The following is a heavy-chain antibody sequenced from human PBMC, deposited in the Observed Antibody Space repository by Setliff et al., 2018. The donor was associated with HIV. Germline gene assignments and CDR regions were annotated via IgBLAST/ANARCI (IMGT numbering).Heavy chain of an antibody. D-gene: IGHD4-17*01. J-gene: IGHJ3*01. CDR1: GFSFTNYW. V-gene: IGHV5-51*01. Sequence: GESLKISCKGSGFSFTNYWIGWVRQMPGKGLEWMGITYPGDSETRYSPSFQGQVTISADKSITTAYLQWSTLEASDTAIYYCTRQDGSHGPFGVWGQGTWVTVSS. CDR2: TYPGDSET. CDR3: TRQDGSHGPFGV.